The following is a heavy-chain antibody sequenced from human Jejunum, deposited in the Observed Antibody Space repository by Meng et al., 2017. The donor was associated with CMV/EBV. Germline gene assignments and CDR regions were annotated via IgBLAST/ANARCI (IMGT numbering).Heavy chain of an antibody. D-gene: IGHD5-24*01. J-gene: IGHJ6*02. V-gene: IGHV4-61*03. Sequence: GGSVSDFHYWSWIRQPPGKGLEWIAYISYNGNTNYNPSLRSRISISADAAKNHFSLRLTSVTTADTAVYYCARGWAEIQFSGAMDVWGQGTTVTVSS. CDR2: ISYNGNT. CDR3: ARGWAEIQFSGAMDV. CDR1: GGSVSDFHY.